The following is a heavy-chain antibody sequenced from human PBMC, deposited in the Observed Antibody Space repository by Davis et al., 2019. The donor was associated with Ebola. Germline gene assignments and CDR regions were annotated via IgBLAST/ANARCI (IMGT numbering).Heavy chain of an antibody. CDR2: ISSSSSYI. V-gene: IGHV3-21*01. D-gene: IGHD6-6*01. Sequence: GESLKISCAASGFTFSSYSMNWVRQAPGKGLEWVSSISSSSSYIYYADSVKGRFTISRDNAKNSLYLQMNSLRAEETAVYYCARSSIAARPGYYYGMDVWGQGTTVTVSS. CDR1: GFTFSSYS. J-gene: IGHJ6*02. CDR3: ARSSIAARPGYYYGMDV.